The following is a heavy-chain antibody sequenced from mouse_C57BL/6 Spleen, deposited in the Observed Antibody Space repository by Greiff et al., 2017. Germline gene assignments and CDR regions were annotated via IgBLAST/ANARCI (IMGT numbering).Heavy chain of an antibody. CDR1: GFTFSTYA. CDR2: ISDGGGYT. V-gene: IGHV5-4*03. CDR3: ASVYSNYPLFDY. Sequence: EVMLVESGGGLVQPGGSLKLSCAASGFTFSTYAMSWVRQTPEKRLEWVATISDGGGYTYYPDNVKGRFTISRDNAKNNLYLQMSHLKSEDTAMXYCASVYSNYPLFDYWGQGTTLTVSS. D-gene: IGHD2-5*01. J-gene: IGHJ2*01.